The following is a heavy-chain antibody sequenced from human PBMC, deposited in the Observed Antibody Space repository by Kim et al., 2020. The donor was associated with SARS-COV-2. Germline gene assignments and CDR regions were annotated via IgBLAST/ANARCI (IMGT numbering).Heavy chain of an antibody. CDR3: ARHGSSWYCNPCFDY. D-gene: IGHD6-13*01. CDR1: GGSISSTGHY. V-gene: IGHV4-39*01. CDR2: IYYSGST. J-gene: IGHJ4*01. Sequence: SETLSLTCTVSGGSISSTGHYWGWIRQPPGQGLEWIGSIYYSGSTSYNPSLKSRLTISVDTSKNQFSLMLRSVTAADTAVYYCARHGSSWYCNPCFDYWG.